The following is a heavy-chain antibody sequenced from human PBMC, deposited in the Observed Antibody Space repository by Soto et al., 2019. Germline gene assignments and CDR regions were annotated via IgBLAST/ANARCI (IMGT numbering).Heavy chain of an antibody. J-gene: IGHJ6*02. V-gene: IGHV1-18*01. CDR3: ARGAAVAGTNYYGMDV. D-gene: IGHD6-19*01. CDR2: IIAYNGNT. CDR1: GYTFTSYG. Sequence: QVQLVQSGAEVKKPWASVKVSCKASGYTFTSYGISWVRQAPGQGLEWMGWIIAYNGNTNYAQKLQGRVTMTTDTSTSTSYMELRSLRSDDTAVYYCARGAAVAGTNYYGMDVWGQGTTVTVSS.